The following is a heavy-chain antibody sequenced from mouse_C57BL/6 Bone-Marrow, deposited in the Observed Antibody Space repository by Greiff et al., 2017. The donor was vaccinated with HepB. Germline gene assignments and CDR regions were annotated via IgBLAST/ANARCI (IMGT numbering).Heavy chain of an antibody. V-gene: IGHV7-3*01. Sequence: EVMLVESGGGLVQPGGSLSLSCAASGFTFTDYYMSWVRQPPGKALEWLGFIRNKANGYTTEYSASVKGRFTISRDNSQSILYLQMNALRAEDSATYYCARYAYGSLDYWGQGPTLTVSS. CDR3: ARYAYGSLDY. CDR2: IRNKANGYTT. CDR1: GFTFTDYY. D-gene: IGHD1-1*01. J-gene: IGHJ2*01.